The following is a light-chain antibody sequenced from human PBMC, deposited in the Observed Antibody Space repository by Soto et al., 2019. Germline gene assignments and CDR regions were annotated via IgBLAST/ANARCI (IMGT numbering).Light chain of an antibody. CDR1: SSNIGSNY. J-gene: IGLJ2*01. V-gene: IGLV1-47*01. CDR2: RTN. CDR3: SAWDDSLGAYVV. Sequence: QSVLTQPPSASGTTGQRVTISCSGSSSNIGSNYVYWYQQLPGTAHKLLIDRTNQRPSGVPDRFSGSKSGTSASLAISGLRSEDEADYYCSAWDDSLGAYVVFGGGTKVTVL.